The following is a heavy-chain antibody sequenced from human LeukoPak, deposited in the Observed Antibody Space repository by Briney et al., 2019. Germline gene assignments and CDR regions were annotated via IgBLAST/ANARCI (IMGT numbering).Heavy chain of an antibody. CDR2: SIPIFGIV. CDR3: ATGELLAFDI. Sequence: ASVKVSCKASGGTFSRYSINWVRQAPGQGLEWMGGSIPIFGIVNYAQKFQGRVTMTEDTSTDTAYMELSNLRSEDTAVYYRATGELLAFDIWGQGTMVTVSS. J-gene: IGHJ3*02. CDR1: GGTFSRYS. V-gene: IGHV1-69*17. D-gene: IGHD3-10*01.